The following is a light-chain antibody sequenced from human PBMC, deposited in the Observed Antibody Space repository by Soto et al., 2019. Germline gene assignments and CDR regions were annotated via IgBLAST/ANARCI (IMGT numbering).Light chain of an antibody. CDR3: PQRSNWPPLT. CDR1: QSVSSY. CDR2: DAS. Sequence: EIVLTQSPATLSLSPGERATLSRRASQSVSSYLAWYQQKPGQAPRLLIYDASNRATSIPARFSGSGSGTDFTLTISSLEPEDFAVYYCPQRSNWPPLTFGGGTKVDIK. V-gene: IGKV3-11*01. J-gene: IGKJ4*01.